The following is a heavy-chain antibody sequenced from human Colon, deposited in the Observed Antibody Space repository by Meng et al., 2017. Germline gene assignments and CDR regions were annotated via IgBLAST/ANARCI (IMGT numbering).Heavy chain of an antibody. J-gene: IGHJ3*02. CDR2: IYPGDSDT. D-gene: IGHD1-26*01. CDR1: GYSFTSYW. CDR3: AGHASGSYESGAFDI. Sequence: GGSLRLSCTGSGYSFTSYWIGWVRQMPGKGLEWMWIIYPGDSDTRYSPSFQGQVTISADKSISTAYLQWSSLKAADTAMYYCAGHASGSYESGAFDIWGQGTMVTVSS. V-gene: IGHV5-51*01.